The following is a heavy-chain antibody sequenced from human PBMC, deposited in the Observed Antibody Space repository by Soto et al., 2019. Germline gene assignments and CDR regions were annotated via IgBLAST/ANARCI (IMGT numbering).Heavy chain of an antibody. Sequence: SVKVSCKASGGTFSSYTISWVRQSPGQGLEWMGRIIPILGIANYAQKFQGRVTITADKSTSTAYMELSSLRSEDTAVYYCARGLGLGTNYYFDYWGQGTLVTLSS. D-gene: IGHD7-27*01. CDR1: GGTFSSYT. CDR3: ARGLGLGTNYYFDY. J-gene: IGHJ4*02. V-gene: IGHV1-69*02. CDR2: IIPILGIA.